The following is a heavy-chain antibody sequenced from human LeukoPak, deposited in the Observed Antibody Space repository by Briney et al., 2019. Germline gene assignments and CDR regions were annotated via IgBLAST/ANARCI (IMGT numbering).Heavy chain of an antibody. V-gene: IGHV1-18*01. J-gene: IGHJ6*02. CDR1: GYTFTSYG. CDR2: ISAYNGNT. Sequence: ASVTVSCKASGYTFTSYGISWVRQAPGQGLEWMGWISAYNGNTNYAQKLQGRVTMTTDTSTSTAYMELRSLRSDDTAVYYCARDEGRTQTRPRYYYYYGMDVWGQGTTVTISS. D-gene: IGHD1-1*01. CDR3: ARDEGRTQTRPRYYYYYGMDV.